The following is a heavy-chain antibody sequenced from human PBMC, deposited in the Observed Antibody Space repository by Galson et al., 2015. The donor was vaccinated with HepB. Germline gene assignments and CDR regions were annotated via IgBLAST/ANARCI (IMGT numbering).Heavy chain of an antibody. V-gene: IGHV1-2*06. D-gene: IGHD6-19*01. CDR2: INSYSGDT. J-gene: IGHJ5*02. CDR1: GYTFTGYF. CDR3: ARVAWLVNWFDP. Sequence: SVKVSCKASGYTFTGYFIHWVRQAPGQGLEWVGRINSYSGDTDYSQKFQGRVTMTRDTSISTAYMELSRLRSADTAIYYCARVAWLVNWFDPWGQGTPVTVSS.